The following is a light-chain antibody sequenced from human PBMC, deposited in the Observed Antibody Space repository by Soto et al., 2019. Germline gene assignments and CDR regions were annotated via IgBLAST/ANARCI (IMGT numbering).Light chain of an antibody. CDR1: QSVSSN. CDR2: GAS. CDR3: QQRSNWPIT. V-gene: IGKV3-11*01. J-gene: IGKJ5*01. Sequence: VLTESPSSLSVTPGERAPLSCRASQSVSSNLAWYQQKPGQAPRLLIYGASNRATGIPDRFSGSGSGTDFTLTINNLDPEDFAVYYCQQRSNWPITFGQGARLEI.